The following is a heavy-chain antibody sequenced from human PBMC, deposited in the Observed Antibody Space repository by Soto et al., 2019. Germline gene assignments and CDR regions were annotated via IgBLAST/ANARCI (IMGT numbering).Heavy chain of an antibody. CDR1: GGSTSSCY. D-gene: IGHD3-10*01. CDR3: ARWAYCSGNLNRFAS. Sequence: SETLSLTCTVSGGSTSSCYWSWIRQPPGKGLEWIGYIYYTGGTNYSPSLKSRVTISVDTSKNQFSLELGSVTAADTAVYYCARWAYCSGNLNRFASWGRGSLVPGSS. J-gene: IGHJ5*01. V-gene: IGHV4-59*01. CDR2: IYYTGGT.